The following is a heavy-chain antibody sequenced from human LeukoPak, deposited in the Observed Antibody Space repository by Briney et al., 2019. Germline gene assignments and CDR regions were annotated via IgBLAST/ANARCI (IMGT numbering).Heavy chain of an antibody. V-gene: IGHV1-69*13. D-gene: IGHD3-22*01. CDR2: IIPIFGTA. Sequence: ASVKVSCKASGGTFSSYASSWVRQAPGQGLEWMGGIIPIFGTANYAQKFQGRVTITADESTSTAYMELSSLRSEDTAVYYCARARLSSGSATVIDYWGQGTLVTVSS. J-gene: IGHJ4*02. CDR1: GGTFSSYA. CDR3: ARARLSSGSATVIDY.